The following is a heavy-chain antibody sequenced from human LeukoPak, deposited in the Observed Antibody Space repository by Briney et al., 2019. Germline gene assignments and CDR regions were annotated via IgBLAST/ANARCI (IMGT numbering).Heavy chain of an antibody. D-gene: IGHD2-2*01. CDR1: GGSFSGYY. Sequence: SETLSLTCAVYGGSFSGYYWTWIRQTPEKGLEWIGEMNPSGSTNYNPSLKSRVTISVDTSKNQFSLKLSSVTAADTAVYYCARGLSDIVVVPAATRHNYYYYGMDVWGQGTTVTVSS. CDR2: MNPSGST. J-gene: IGHJ6*02. V-gene: IGHV4-34*01. CDR3: ARGLSDIVVVPAATRHNYYYYGMDV.